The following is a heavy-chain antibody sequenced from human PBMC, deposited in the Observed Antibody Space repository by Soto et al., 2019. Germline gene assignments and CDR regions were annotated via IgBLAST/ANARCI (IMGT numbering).Heavy chain of an antibody. J-gene: IGHJ4*02. Sequence: PSETLSLTCTVSGGSISSYYWSWIRQPPGKGLEWIGYIYYSGSTNYNPSLKSRVTISVDTSKNQFSLKLSSVTAADTAVYYCARQGPYDFWSGSLDYWGQGTLVTVSS. CDR2: IYYSGST. CDR3: ARQGPYDFWSGSLDY. V-gene: IGHV4-59*01. CDR1: GGSISSYY. D-gene: IGHD3-3*01.